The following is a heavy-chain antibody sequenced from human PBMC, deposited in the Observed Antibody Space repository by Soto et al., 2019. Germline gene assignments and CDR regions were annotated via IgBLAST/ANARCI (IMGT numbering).Heavy chain of an antibody. D-gene: IGHD5-12*01. V-gene: IGHV4-39*01. CDR1: GGSISSSSYY. CDR3: ARQVGKNRDGYNYNDY. J-gene: IGHJ4*02. CDR2: IYYSGST. Sequence: SETLSLTCTVSGGSISSSSYYWGWIRQPPGKGLEWIGSIYYSGSTYYNPSLKSRVTISVDTSKNQFSLKLSSVTAADTAVYYCARQVGKNRDGYNYNDYWGQGTLVTVSS.